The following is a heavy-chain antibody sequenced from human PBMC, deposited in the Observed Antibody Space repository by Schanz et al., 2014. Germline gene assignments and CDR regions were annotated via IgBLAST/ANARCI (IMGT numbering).Heavy chain of an antibody. CDR2: ITNKPNNYNT. CDR1: GFTFSDHY. CDR3: ARSYSSGWYPYYYGMDV. Sequence: EVQLVESGGGMVQPGGSLRLSCAASGFTFSDHYMDWVRQAPGKGLEWVGRITNKPNNYNTEYAASVKGRFTISRDDSRNSLYLQMSSLKTEDTAVYYCARSYSSGWYPYYYGMDVWGQGTTVTVSS. D-gene: IGHD6-19*01. V-gene: IGHV3-72*01. J-gene: IGHJ6*02.